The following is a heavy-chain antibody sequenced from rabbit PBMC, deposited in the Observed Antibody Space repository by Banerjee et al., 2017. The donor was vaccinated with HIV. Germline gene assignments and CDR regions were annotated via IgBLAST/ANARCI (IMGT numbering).Heavy chain of an antibody. D-gene: IGHD4-1*01. CDR3: ARDLAGVIGWNFNL. CDR1: GIDFSRYW. CDR2: INSNTGNT. V-gene: IGHV1S45*01. J-gene: IGHJ4*01. Sequence: QQQLEESGGGLVKPGGILTLTCKASGIDFSRYWICWVRQAPGRGLEWIACINSNTGNTVYASWAKGPFTISKTSSTTVTLQLTGLTAADTATYFCARDLAGVIGWNFNLWGPGTLVTVS.